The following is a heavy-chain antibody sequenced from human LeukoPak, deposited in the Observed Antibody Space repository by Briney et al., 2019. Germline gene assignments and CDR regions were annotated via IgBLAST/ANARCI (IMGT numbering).Heavy chain of an antibody. D-gene: IGHD3-16*02. CDR3: AAAPQTYRYLGY. V-gene: IGHV3-23*01. J-gene: IGHJ4*02. CDR2: ISGSGGST. CDR1: GFTFSSYG. Sequence: GGSLRLSCAASGFTFSSYGMSWVRQAPGKGLEWVSAISGSGGSTYYADSVKGRFTISRDNSKNTLYLQMNSLRAEDTAVYYCAAAPQTYRYLGYWGQGTLVTVSS.